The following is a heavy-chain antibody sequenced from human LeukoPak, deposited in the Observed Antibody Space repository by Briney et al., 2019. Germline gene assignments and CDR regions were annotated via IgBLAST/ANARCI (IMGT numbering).Heavy chain of an antibody. CDR3: ASRYHSGYDWHDAFDI. Sequence: GGSLRLSCAASGVTFSSYGMHWVRQAPGKGLEWVGVIWYDGSNKYYADSVKGRFTISRDNSKNTLYLQMNSLRAEDTAVYYCASRYHSGYDWHDAFDIWGQGTMVTVSS. D-gene: IGHD5-12*01. J-gene: IGHJ3*02. V-gene: IGHV3-33*01. CDR2: IWYDGSNK. CDR1: GVTFSSYG.